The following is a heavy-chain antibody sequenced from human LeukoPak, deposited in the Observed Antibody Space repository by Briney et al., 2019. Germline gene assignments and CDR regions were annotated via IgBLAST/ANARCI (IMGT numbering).Heavy chain of an antibody. CDR2: ISAYNGNT. V-gene: IGHV1-18*01. CDR1: GGTFSSYA. Sequence: RASVKVSCKASGGTFSSYAISWVRQAPGQGLEWMGWISAYNGNTNYAQKLQGRVTMTTDTSTSTAYMELRSLRSDDTAVYYCARDKGDIVVVVAATHGAFDIWGQGTMVTVSS. D-gene: IGHD2-15*01. J-gene: IGHJ3*02. CDR3: ARDKGDIVVVVAATHGAFDI.